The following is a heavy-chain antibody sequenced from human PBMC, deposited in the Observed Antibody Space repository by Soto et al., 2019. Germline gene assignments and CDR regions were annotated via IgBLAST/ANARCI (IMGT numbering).Heavy chain of an antibody. CDR3: VRDECSGGSCYLHY. CDR1: GYTFTSYG. D-gene: IGHD2-15*01. Sequence: ASVKVSCKASGYTFTSYGISWVRQAPGQGLEWMGWISAYNGNTNYAQKLQGRVTMTTDTSTSTAYMELRSLRSDDTAVYYCVRDECSGGSCYLHYWGQGTLVTVSS. V-gene: IGHV1-18*01. J-gene: IGHJ4*02. CDR2: ISAYNGNT.